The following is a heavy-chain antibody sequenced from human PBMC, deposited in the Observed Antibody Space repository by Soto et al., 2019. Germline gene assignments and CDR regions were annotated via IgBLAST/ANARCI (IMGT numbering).Heavy chain of an antibody. CDR1: GGSMSSGDYY. CDR3: ERWGSLAADERRGYYYYGMDD. V-gene: IGHV4-39*07. CDR2: INHSGST. Sequence: SETLSLTCTVSGGSMSSGDYYWSWIRQPPGKGLEWIGEINHSGSTNCNPSLQSRVIVSVDPSKSQFSLKLSSVTAADTAVYYCERWGSLAADERRGYYYYGMDDWGQRNTVTVSS. J-gene: IGHJ6*02. D-gene: IGHD3-16*01.